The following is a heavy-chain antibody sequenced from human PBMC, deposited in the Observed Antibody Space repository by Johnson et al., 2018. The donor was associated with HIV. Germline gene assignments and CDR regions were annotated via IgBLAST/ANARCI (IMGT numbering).Heavy chain of an antibody. CDR2: IWYDGGTT. CDR3: ARSPPDYYDSRGAFDI. CDR1: GFTFSSYG. Sequence: QVQLVESGGGVVQPGRSLRLSCAASGFTFSSYGMHWVRQAPGKGLEWVAVIWYDGGTTDYAAPVKGRFTISRDNAKNTLYLQMNSLRAEDTAVYYCARSPPDYYDSRGAFDIWGRGTMVTVSS. D-gene: IGHD3-22*01. V-gene: IGHV3-33*01. J-gene: IGHJ3*02.